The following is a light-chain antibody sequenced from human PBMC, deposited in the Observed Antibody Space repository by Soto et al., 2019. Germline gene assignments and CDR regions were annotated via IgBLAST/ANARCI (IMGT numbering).Light chain of an antibody. V-gene: IGKV1-9*01. J-gene: IGKJ1*01. Sequence: DIPLTQSPSFLSASLGDRVTITCRASQGISSYLAWYQQKKGKAPKLLIYAASTLQSGVPSRFSGSGSGTEFNLTISSLQTEDFATYYCQQLNSYPQTFGQGTKVDI. CDR3: QQLNSYPQT. CDR1: QGISSY. CDR2: AAS.